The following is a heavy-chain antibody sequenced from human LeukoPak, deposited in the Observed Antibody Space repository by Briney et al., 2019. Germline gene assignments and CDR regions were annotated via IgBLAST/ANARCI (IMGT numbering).Heavy chain of an antibody. V-gene: IGHV3-7*05. J-gene: IGHJ4*01. CDR2: IKQDGSEK. D-gene: IGHD1-1*01. CDR3: ASQKNGASDY. CDR1: RFTFSNYW. Sequence: GGSLRLSCAASRFTFSNYWMSWVRQAPGKGLEWLTNIKQDGSEKYYVDSVKGRFTISRDNAKNSLYLQMNSLRAEDTAVYYCASQKNGASDYWGQGTLVTVSS.